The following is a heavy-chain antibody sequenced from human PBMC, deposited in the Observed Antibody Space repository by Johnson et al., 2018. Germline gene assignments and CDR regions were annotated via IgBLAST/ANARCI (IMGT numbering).Heavy chain of an antibody. CDR2: IAVDGKRK. V-gene: IGHV3-30*18. CDR3: VQGPRHGAFDI. CDR1: GFTFSASG. Sequence: QVQLVQSGGGVVQPGRSLRLSCAASGFTFSASGIDTHWVRQSPDKGLEWVTHIAVDGKRKFYTDSVKGRFTVSRDNSRNTVYLQMNSLRPDDPARYYCVQGPRHGAFDIWGQGTMVIVSS. J-gene: IGHJ3*02.